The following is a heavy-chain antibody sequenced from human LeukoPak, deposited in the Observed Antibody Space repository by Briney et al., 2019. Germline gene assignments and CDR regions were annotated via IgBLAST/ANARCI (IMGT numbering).Heavy chain of an antibody. V-gene: IGHV3-11*04. CDR1: GFTFSDYY. J-gene: IGHJ5*02. Sequence: GGSLRLSCAASGFTFSDYYMSWIRQAPGKGLEWVSYISSSGSTIYYADSVKGRFTISRDNAKNSLYLQMNSLRAGDTAVYYCASTNARTNWFDPWGQGTLVTVSS. CDR2: ISSSGSTI. CDR3: ASTNARTNWFDP. D-gene: IGHD2-2*01.